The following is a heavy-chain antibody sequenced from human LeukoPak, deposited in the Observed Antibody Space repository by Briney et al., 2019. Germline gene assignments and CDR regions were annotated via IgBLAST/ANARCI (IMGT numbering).Heavy chain of an antibody. Sequence: GGSLRLSCAASGFTFSSYGMHWVRQAPGKGLEWVAVISYDGSNKYYADSVKGRFTISRDNSKNTLYLQMNSLRAEDTAVYYCARDPPAGPLEVSAFDIWGQGTMVTVSS. CDR1: GFTFSSYG. D-gene: IGHD1-14*01. V-gene: IGHV3-30*03. CDR3: ARDPPAGPLEVSAFDI. CDR2: ISYDGSNK. J-gene: IGHJ3*02.